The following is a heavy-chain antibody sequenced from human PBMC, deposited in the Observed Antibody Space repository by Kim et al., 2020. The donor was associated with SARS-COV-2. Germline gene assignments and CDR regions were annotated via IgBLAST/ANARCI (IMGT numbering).Heavy chain of an antibody. D-gene: IGHD2-15*01. CDR1: GFSFNEYD. V-gene: IGHV3-11*05. J-gene: IGHJ6*01. CDR3: ARDQWGSSVVSCYSFGM. CDR2: ITRSNSNT. Sequence: GGSLRLSCAASGFSFNEYDMNWVRQVPGKGLEWVSDITRSNSNTGYADSVKGRFTISRDNAKSSLYLQMNSLRAEDTAVYYCARDQWGSSVVSCYSFGM.